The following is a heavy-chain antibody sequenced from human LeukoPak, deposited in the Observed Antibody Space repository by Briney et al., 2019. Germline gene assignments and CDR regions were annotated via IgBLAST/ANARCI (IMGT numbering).Heavy chain of an antibody. J-gene: IGHJ4*02. CDR1: GVSFSSYA. Sequence: GGSLRLSCAASGVSFSSYAVNWVRQAPGRGLERVSVIIPIGATTYYTDSVKGRFTTSRDSSKNTLYLQMDSLRVDDTAVYYCARKDLVLRGVIEASSHWGQGTLVSVSS. CDR2: IIPIGATT. V-gene: IGHV3-23*01. CDR3: ARKDLVLRGVIEASSH. D-gene: IGHD3-10*01.